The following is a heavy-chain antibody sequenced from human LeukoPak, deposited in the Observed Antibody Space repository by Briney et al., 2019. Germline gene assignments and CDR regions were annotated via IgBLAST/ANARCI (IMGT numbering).Heavy chain of an antibody. D-gene: IGHD4-23*01. CDR3: AREPDSGGWFGP. J-gene: IGHJ5*02. CDR1: GGTFSSYA. Sequence: ASVKVSCTASGGTFSSYAISWVRQAPGQGLEWMGGIIPIFGTANYAQKFQGRVTITADESTSTAYMELSSLRSEDTAVYYCAREPDSGGWFGPWGQGTLVTVSS. V-gene: IGHV1-69*13. CDR2: IIPIFGTA.